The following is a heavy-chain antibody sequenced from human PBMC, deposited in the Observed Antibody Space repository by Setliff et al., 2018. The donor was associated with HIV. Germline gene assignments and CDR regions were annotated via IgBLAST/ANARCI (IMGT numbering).Heavy chain of an antibody. D-gene: IGHD3-3*01. CDR2: IYYSGTT. CDR3: ARDTNLLDYNFWSGYSRGWFDP. V-gene: IGHV4-39*07. Sequence: SETLSLTCTVSGGSINSSHYYWDWIRQPPGKGLEWIGSIYYSGTTYYNPSLKSRVTMSVDTSKNQFSLKLSSVTAADTAVYYCARDTNLLDYNFWSGYSRGWFDPWGQGTLVTVSS. J-gene: IGHJ5*02. CDR1: GGSINSSHYY.